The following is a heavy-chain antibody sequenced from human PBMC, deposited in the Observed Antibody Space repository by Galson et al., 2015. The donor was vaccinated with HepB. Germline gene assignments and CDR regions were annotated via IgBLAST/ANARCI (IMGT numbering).Heavy chain of an antibody. CDR1: GFTFSSYA. CDR2: ISGSGGST. D-gene: IGHD6-25*01. Sequence: SLRLSCAASGFTFSSYAMSWVRQAPGKGLEWVSAISGSGGSTYYADSVKGPFTISRDNSKNTLYLQMNSLRAEDTAVYYCAKAWYSSVGDFDYWGQGTLVTVSS. CDR3: AKAWYSSVGDFDY. V-gene: IGHV3-23*01. J-gene: IGHJ4*02.